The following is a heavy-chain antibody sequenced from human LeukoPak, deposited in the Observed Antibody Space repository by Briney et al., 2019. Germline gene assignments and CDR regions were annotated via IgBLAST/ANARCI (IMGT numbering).Heavy chain of an antibody. V-gene: IGHV1-8*01. CDR2: MNPNSGNT. Sequence: ASVKVTCKASGYTFTSYDINWVRPATGQGLEWMGWMNPNSGNTGYAQKFQGRVTMTRNTSISTAYMELSSLGSEDTAVYYCARVPRRGYYGSGSYKYYFDYWGQGTLVTVSS. CDR1: GYTFTSYD. CDR3: ARVPRRGYYGSGSYKYYFDY. D-gene: IGHD3-10*01. J-gene: IGHJ4*02.